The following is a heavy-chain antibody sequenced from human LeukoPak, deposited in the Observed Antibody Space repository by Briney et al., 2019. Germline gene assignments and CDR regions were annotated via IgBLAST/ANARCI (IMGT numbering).Heavy chain of an antibody. D-gene: IGHD2-2*01. CDR3: ARVSPSWGFDY. CDR2: IYSGGSK. Sequence: GGSLRLSCAASGFTVSSNYMSWVRQAPGKGLEWVSVIYSGGSKYYADSVKGRFTISRDNSKNTLYLQMNSLRAEDTAVYYCARVSPSWGFDYWGQGTLVTVSS. V-gene: IGHV3-66*01. J-gene: IGHJ4*02. CDR1: GFTVSSNY.